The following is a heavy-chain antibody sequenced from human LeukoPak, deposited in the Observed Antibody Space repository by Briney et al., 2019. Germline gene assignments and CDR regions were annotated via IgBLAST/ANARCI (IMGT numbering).Heavy chain of an antibody. J-gene: IGHJ4*02. V-gene: IGHV3-74*01. CDR2: INSDGSST. Sequence: PGGSLRLSCAASGFTFRSYWMHWVRQAPGKGLVWVSRINSDGSSTSYADSVKGRFTISRDSSKNTLFLQMNRLRPEDAAVYYCAKAPVTTCRGAYCHPFDYWGQGTLVTVSS. CDR1: GFTFRSYW. CDR3: AKAPVTTCRGAYCHPFDY. D-gene: IGHD2-21*01.